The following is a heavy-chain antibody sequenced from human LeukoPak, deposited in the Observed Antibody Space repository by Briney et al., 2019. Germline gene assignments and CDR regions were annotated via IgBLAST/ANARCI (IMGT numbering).Heavy chain of an antibody. Sequence: GGSLRLSCAASGFTFSSSRMSWVRQAPGKGLEWVANIKPDGSAIYYVDSVTGRFTISRDNAKNSLYLQMNSLRAEDTAVYYCSEGNYFDYWGQGTLVTVSS. D-gene: IGHD3-10*01. J-gene: IGHJ4*02. CDR2: IKPDGSAI. CDR3: SEGNYFDY. CDR1: GFTFSSSR. V-gene: IGHV3-7*01.